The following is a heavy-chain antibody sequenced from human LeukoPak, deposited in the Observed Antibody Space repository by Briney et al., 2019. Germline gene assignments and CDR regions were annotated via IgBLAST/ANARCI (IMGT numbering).Heavy chain of an antibody. J-gene: IGHJ4*02. CDR3: ARPYGSAKYYFDY. CDR2: IKQDGSGK. V-gene: IGHV3-7*01. Sequence: GGPLRLSCAASGFTFSSYWMSWVRQAPGKGLEWVANIKQDGSGKYYVDSVKGRFTISRDNAKNSLYLQMNSLRAEDTAVYYCARPYGSAKYYFDYWGQGTLVTVSS. CDR1: GFTFSSYW. D-gene: IGHD3-10*01.